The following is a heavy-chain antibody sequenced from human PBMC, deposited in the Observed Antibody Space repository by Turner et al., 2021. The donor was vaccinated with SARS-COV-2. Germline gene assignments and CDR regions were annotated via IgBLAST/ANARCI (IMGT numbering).Heavy chain of an antibody. V-gene: IGHV1-24*01. CDR2: FDPDDGET. CDR3: ATDDIWTGYYTSFDY. J-gene: IGHJ4*02. Sequence: QVQLVLSGAEVKKPGASVKVSCKVDGYTLTELSMHWVRQDPGKGLEWMEGFDPDDGETITAKKFQGRVNMTGNTSTDTAYMGLGSLRSEDTAVNYCATDDIWTGYYTSFDYWGQGTLVTVSS. D-gene: IGHD3-9*01. CDR1: GYTLTELS.